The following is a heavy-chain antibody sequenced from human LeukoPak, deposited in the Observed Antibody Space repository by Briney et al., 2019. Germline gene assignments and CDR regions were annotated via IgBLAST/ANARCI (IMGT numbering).Heavy chain of an antibody. CDR1: GYTFTSYD. V-gene: IGHV1-18*01. Sequence: GASVKVSCKASGYTFTSYDINWVRQAPGQGLEWMGWISAYNGNTNYARKLQGRVTMTTDTSTSTAYMELRSLRSDDTAVYYCARVGSGYDDYYWGQGTLVTVSS. CDR2: ISAYNGNT. D-gene: IGHD5-12*01. J-gene: IGHJ4*02. CDR3: ARVGSGYDDYY.